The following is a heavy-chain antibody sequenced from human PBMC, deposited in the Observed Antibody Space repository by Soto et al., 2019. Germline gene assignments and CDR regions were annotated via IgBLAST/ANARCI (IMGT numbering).Heavy chain of an antibody. CDR3: ARRAAGGVTSGIRVRWFDP. CDR1: GYTFTGYY. J-gene: IGHJ5*02. Sequence: GASVKVSCKASGYTFTGYYMHWVRQAPGQGLEWMGWINPNSCGTNYAQKFQGRVTMTRDTSISTAYMELSRLSSDDTAVYYCARRAAGGVTSGIRVRWFDPWGQGTLVTVSS. V-gene: IGHV1-2*02. D-gene: IGHD3-3*01. CDR2: INPNSCGT.